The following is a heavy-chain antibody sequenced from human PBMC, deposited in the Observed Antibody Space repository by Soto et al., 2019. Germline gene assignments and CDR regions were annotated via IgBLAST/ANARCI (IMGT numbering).Heavy chain of an antibody. CDR2: INHRVTT. Sequence: SETLSLTCAVYGGSFSCYSWTWLRQPPGRGREWMVEINHRVTTDYNPALKSRVTMSADTSKNEFSLRMTSVTVADTAVYYCARARFDSWGHLYYGLDVWGQGTTVTVSS. CDR3: ARARFDSWGHLYYGLDV. D-gene: IGHD3-3*01. J-gene: IGHJ6*02. V-gene: IGHV4-34*01. CDR1: GGSFSCYS.